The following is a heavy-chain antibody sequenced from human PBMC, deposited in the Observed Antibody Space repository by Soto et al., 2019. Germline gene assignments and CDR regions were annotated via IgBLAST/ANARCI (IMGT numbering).Heavy chain of an antibody. J-gene: IGHJ4*02. V-gene: IGHV3-7*01. Sequence: EVQLVESGGGLVQPGGSLRLSCAASGFTFSSYWMSWVRRAPGRGLEWVANVKQDGSEKYYVDSVKGRFTISRDNAKNSLYLQMNSLRAEDTAVYYCARDETYYYGSGPVGGQGTLVTVSS. CDR2: VKQDGSEK. CDR3: ARDETYYYGSGPV. D-gene: IGHD3-10*01. CDR1: GFTFSSYW.